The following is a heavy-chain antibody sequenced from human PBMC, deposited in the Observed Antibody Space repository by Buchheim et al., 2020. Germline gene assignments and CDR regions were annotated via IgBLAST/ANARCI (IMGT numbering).Heavy chain of an antibody. V-gene: IGHV4-38-2*01. D-gene: IGHD4-17*01. Sequence: QVQLQESGPGLVKPSETLSLTCAVSGYSISSGYYWGWIRQPPGKGLEWIGSIYHSGSTYYNPSLKSRVTISVDTSKNQFSLKLSSVTAADTAVYYCARVHYGDSLDYWGQGTL. CDR1: GYSISSGYY. CDR2: IYHSGST. J-gene: IGHJ4*02. CDR3: ARVHYGDSLDY.